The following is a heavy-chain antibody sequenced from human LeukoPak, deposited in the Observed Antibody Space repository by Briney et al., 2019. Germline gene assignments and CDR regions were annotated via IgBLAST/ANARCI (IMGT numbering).Heavy chain of an antibody. CDR2: IYYSGST. D-gene: IGHD3-3*01. CDR3: ARQPLYYDFWSGYSYFDY. J-gene: IGHJ4*02. CDR1: GGSISSSNYN. Sequence: SETLSLTCTVSGGSISSSNYNWGWIRQPPGKGLEWIGSIYYSGSTYYNPTLMSRVTISVDTSKNQFSLKLNSVTAADTAVYYCARQPLYYDFWSGYSYFDYWGQGTLVTVSS. V-gene: IGHV4-39*01.